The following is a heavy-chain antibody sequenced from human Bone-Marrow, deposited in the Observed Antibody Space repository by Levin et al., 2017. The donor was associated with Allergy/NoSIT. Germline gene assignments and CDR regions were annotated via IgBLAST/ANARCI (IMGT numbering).Heavy chain of an antibody. J-gene: IGHJ5*02. CDR2: IVPILDSA. CDR1: GGSFSSYA. Sequence: ASVKVSCKVSGGSFSSYAISWVRQAPGQGLEWMGGIVPILDSANYAQRFQGRVTITADDPTTTAYMEVRSLKSDDTAVYYCARLLGDSIYDLSWGQGTLVTVSA. D-gene: IGHD5/OR15-5a*01. V-gene: IGHV1-69*13. CDR3: ARLLGDSIYDLS.